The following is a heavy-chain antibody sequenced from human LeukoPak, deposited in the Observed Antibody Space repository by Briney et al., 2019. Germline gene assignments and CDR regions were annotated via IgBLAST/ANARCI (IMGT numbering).Heavy chain of an antibody. Sequence: GGSLKLSCAASGFTFSGSAMHWVRQASGKGLEWVGRIRSKANSYATAYAASVKGRFTISRDDSKNTAYLQMNSLKTEDTAVYYCTVITMVRGAQGDYWGQGTLVTVSS. V-gene: IGHV3-73*01. CDR2: IRSKANSYAT. CDR1: GFTFSGSA. CDR3: TVITMVRGAQGDY. J-gene: IGHJ4*02. D-gene: IGHD3-10*01.